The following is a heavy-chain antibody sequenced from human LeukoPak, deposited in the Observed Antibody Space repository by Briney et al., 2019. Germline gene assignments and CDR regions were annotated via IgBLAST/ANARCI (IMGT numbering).Heavy chain of an antibody. CDR3: ASQDIVVVGYYYGMDV. D-gene: IGHD2-2*01. J-gene: IGHJ6*02. Sequence: SETLSLTCTVSGGSISSSSYYWGWIRQPPGKGLEWIGSIYYSGSTYYNPSLKSRVTISVDTSKNQFPLKLSSVTAADTAVYYCASQDIVVVGYYYGMDVWGQGTTVTVSS. CDR1: GGSISSSSYY. CDR2: IYYSGST. V-gene: IGHV4-39*01.